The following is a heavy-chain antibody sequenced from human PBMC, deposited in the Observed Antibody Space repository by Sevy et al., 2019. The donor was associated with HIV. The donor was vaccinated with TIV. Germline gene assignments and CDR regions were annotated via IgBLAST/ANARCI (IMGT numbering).Heavy chain of an antibody. Sequence: RGESLKISCKGSGYSFTNYWIGWARQMPGKGLEWMGIIYPGDSDTRYSPSFQGQVTISADKSISTAYLQWTSLKASDSAMYYCARRTVGQQLVRGFDYWGQGTLVTVSS. D-gene: IGHD6-13*01. CDR1: GYSFTNYW. V-gene: IGHV5-51*01. J-gene: IGHJ4*02. CDR3: ARRTVGQQLVRGFDY. CDR2: IYPGDSDT.